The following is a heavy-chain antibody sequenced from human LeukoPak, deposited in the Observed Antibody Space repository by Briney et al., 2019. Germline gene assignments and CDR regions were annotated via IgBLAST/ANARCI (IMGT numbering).Heavy chain of an antibody. CDR2: INHSGST. V-gene: IGHV4-34*01. D-gene: IGHD5-12*01. CDR1: GGSFSGYY. J-gene: IGHJ6*02. Sequence: SETLSLTCAVYGGSFSGYYWSWIRQPPGKGLEWIGEINHSGSTNYNPSLKSRVTISVGTSKNQFSLKLSSVTAADTAVYYCARGHSGYAPGDYYYGMDVWGQGTTVTVSS. CDR3: ARGHSGYAPGDYYYGMDV.